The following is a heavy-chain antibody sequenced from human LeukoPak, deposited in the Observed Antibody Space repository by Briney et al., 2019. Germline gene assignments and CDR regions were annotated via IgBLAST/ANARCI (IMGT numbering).Heavy chain of an antibody. V-gene: IGHV4-34*01. CDR2: INHSGST. Sequence: PSETLSLTCAVYGGSSSGYSWSWIRHPPGKGLEWMGEINHSGSTNYNPSLRSRVAVSAHTSKNQLSLKLSSVTAADTAVYYCARQWLVSPLFDYWGQGTLVTVSS. J-gene: IGHJ4*02. CDR1: GGSSSGYS. CDR3: ARQWLVSPLFDY. D-gene: IGHD6-19*01.